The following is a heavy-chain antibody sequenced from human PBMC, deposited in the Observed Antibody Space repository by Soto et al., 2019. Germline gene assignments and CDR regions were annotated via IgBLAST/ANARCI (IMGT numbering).Heavy chain of an antibody. J-gene: IGHJ5*02. V-gene: IGHV4-34*01. CDR2: INHSGST. Sequence: SETLSLTCAVYCGSFSGYYWSWIRQPPGKGLEWIGEINHSGSTNYNPSLKSRVTISVDTSKNQFSLKLSSVTAADTAVYYCASTYYGSGSSRFDPWGQGTLVTVSS. CDR1: CGSFSGYY. CDR3: ASTYYGSGSSRFDP. D-gene: IGHD3-10*01.